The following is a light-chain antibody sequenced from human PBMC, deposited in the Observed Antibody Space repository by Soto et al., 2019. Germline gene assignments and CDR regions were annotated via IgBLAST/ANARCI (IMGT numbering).Light chain of an antibody. CDR1: QDISNY. CDR3: QQYDNLLMVT. CDR2: DAS. J-gene: IGKJ3*01. Sequence: DIQMTQSPSSLSASVGDRVTITCQASQDISNYLNWYQQKPGKAPKLLIYDASNLETGVPSSFSGSGSGTDFTFTISSLQPEDIATYYCQQYDNLLMVTFGPGTKVDIK. V-gene: IGKV1-33*01.